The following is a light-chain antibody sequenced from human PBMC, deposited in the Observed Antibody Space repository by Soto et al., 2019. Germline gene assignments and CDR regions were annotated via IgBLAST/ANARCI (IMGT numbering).Light chain of an antibody. CDR1: QSVSSN. V-gene: IGKV3-15*01. Sequence: EIVMTQSPATLSVSPGERATLSCRASQSVSSNLAWYQQKPGQAPRLLIHGASTRATGIPARFSGSGSGTEFTLTISSLQSEDFAVYYCQQYNNWPPWTFGQETKVEIK. CDR3: QQYNNWPPWT. J-gene: IGKJ1*01. CDR2: GAS.